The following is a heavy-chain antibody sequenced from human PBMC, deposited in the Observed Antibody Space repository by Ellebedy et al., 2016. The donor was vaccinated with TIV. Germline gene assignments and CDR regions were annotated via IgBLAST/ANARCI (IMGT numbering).Heavy chain of an antibody. V-gene: IGHV3-7*01. Sequence: GESLKISXAASGITFRNYWMNWVRQAPGKGLEWVANIQPDGSEKRYVDSVKGRFTTSRDNGKNSLYLQMNSLRVEDTAVYYCLSWGDSNHWGQGTLVTVSS. CDR1: GITFRNYW. CDR3: LSWGDSNH. D-gene: IGHD3-10*01. CDR2: IQPDGSEK. J-gene: IGHJ5*02.